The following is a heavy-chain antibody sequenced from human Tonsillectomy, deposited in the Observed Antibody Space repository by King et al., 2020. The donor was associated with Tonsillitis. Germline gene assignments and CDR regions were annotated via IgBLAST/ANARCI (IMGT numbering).Heavy chain of an antibody. V-gene: IGHV3-23*04. J-gene: IGHJ6*02. CDR1: GFTFGRHA. CDR3: GKYGSVEWLLEVAWSGGEMDV. CDR2: ISSTGGTT. D-gene: IGHD3-3*01. Sequence: VQLVESGGGLVQPGGSLRLSCGASGFTFGRHAMTWVRQAPERGLEWVSTISSTGGTTYYANSVRGRFTISRDNSENALYLLMNSLRAEDTAVYFCGKYGSVEWLLEVAWSGGEMDVWGQGTTVTVSS.